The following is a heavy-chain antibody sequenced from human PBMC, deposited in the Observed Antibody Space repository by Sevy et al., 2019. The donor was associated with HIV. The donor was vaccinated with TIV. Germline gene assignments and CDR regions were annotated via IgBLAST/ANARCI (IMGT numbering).Heavy chain of an antibody. CDR2: IWYDGNNQ. D-gene: IGHD4-17*01. V-gene: IGHV3-33*01. CDR3: ARDPRIFGDYLLTYFDY. CDR1: GFAFSDYG. J-gene: IGHJ4*02. Sequence: GGSLRLSCVASGFAFSDYGMHWVCQAPGKGLEWVAVIWYDGNNQHYADSVRGRFTISRDNSKNTLYLQLSSLRAEDTAVYYCARDPRIFGDYLLTYFDYWGQGVLVTVSS.